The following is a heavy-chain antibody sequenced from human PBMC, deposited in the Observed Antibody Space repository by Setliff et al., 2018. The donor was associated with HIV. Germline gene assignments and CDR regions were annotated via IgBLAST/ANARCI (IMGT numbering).Heavy chain of an antibody. J-gene: IGHJ4*02. Sequence: ASVKVSCKASEYTFTNYDINWVRQATGQGFEWMGWMNPNSGNTGYAQKFQGRVTITRNTPISTAYMELSSLRSEDTAVYYCARGRGPYYYDSSGYYYFDYWGQGTLVTVSS. CDR2: MNPNSGNT. CDR3: ARGRGPYYYDSSGYYYFDY. D-gene: IGHD3-22*01. V-gene: IGHV1-8*03. CDR1: EYTFTNYD.